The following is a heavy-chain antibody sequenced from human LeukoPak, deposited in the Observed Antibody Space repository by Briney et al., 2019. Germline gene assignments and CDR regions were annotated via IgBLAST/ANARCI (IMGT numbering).Heavy chain of an antibody. J-gene: IGHJ1*01. CDR3: ARAIRSGTFYLAF. Sequence: GGSLRLSCAASGFTFSSYSMNWVRQAPGRGLEWVSYISTSNDTIYYADSVKGRFTISRDNAKNSLYLQMNSLGDEDTAVYYCARAIRSGTFYLAFWGQGTLVTVSS. D-gene: IGHD3-10*01. V-gene: IGHV3-48*02. CDR1: GFTFSSYS. CDR2: ISTSNDTI.